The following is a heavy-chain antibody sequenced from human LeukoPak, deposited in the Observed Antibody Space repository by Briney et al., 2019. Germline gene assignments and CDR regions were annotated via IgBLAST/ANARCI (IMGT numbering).Heavy chain of an antibody. CDR1: GGSFSGYY. CDR3: ASARLSTIFGLVISAMDV. Sequence: SETLSVTCAVYGGSFSGYYWSWIRQPPGKGLEWIGEINHSGSTNYNPSLKSRVTISVDTSKNQFSLKLSSVTAADTAVYYCASARLSTIFGLVISAMDVWGKGTTVTVSS. V-gene: IGHV4-34*01. CDR2: INHSGST. D-gene: IGHD3-3*01. J-gene: IGHJ6*03.